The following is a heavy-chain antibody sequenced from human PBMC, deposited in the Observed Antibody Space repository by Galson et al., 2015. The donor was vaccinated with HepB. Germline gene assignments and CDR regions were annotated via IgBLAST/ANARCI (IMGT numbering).Heavy chain of an antibody. Sequence: SLRLSCAASGFTFSSYAMHWVRQAPGKGLEWVAVISYDGSNKYYADSVKGRFTISRDNSKNTLYLQMNSLRPEDTAVYYCAIQASGYYAPFDYWGQGTLVTVSS. CDR2: ISYDGSNK. V-gene: IGHV3-30-3*01. D-gene: IGHD3-22*01. J-gene: IGHJ4*01. CDR1: GFTFSSYA. CDR3: AIQASGYYAPFDY.